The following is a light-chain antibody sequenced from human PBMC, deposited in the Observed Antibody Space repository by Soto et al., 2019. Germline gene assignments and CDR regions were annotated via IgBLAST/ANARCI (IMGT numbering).Light chain of an antibody. CDR3: KPVISYPPG. J-gene: IGKJ3*01. CDR2: AAS. V-gene: IGKV1-9*01. Sequence: DIQLTQSPSFLSASVGDRVTINCRASQGIRTFLAWYRQRPGKAPKLLIYAASTLQSGVPSRCSGSGSGTEFTLTLSSLQPEDFATYYCKPVISYPPGFGPGTKVDIK. CDR1: QGIRTF.